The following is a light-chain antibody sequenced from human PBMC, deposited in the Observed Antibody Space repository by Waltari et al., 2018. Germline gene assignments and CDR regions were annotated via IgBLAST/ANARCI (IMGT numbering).Light chain of an antibody. V-gene: IGLV2-14*03. J-gene: IGLJ2*01. CDR1: VGDYNN. Sequence: VGDYNNLSWYQQHPGKAPKLMIYDFYNRPSGVSNRFSVSKSGNTASLTISRLHAEDEGDYYCSSYTSSSTVVFGGGTKLTVL. CDR2: DFY. CDR3: SSYTSSSTVV.